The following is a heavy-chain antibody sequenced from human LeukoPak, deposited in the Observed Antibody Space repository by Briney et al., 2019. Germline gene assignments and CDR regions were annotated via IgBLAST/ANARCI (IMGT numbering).Heavy chain of an antibody. V-gene: IGHV3-48*03. CDR1: GFTFSSYE. CDR2: ISSSGGTI. J-gene: IGHJ4*02. Sequence: GGSLRLSCAASGFTFSSYEMNWVRQTPGKGLEWLSYISSSGGTIYYADSVKGRFTISRDNAKSSLYLQMNGLRAEDTAVYYCARDKVVGATYFDYWGQGTLVTVSS. CDR3: ARDKVVGATYFDY. D-gene: IGHD2-15*01.